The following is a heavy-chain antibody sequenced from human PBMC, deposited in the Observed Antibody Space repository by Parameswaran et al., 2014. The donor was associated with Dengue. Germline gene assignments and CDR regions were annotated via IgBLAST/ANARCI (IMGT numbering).Heavy chain of an antibody. D-gene: IGHD2-2*01. CDR3: ARGGYCSSTSFAPDY. Sequence: KWIRQPPGKGLEWVSYISSSGSTIYYADSVKGRFTISRDNAKNSLYLQMNSLRAEDTAVYYCARGGYCSSTSFAPDYWGQGTLVTVSS. J-gene: IGHJ4*02. V-gene: IGHV3-48*03. CDR2: ISSSGSTI.